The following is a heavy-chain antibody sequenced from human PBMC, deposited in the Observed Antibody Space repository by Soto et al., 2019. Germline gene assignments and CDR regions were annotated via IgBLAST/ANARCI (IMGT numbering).Heavy chain of an antibody. CDR3: ARKNIVATITDAFDI. CDR1: SGSISSSNW. CDR2: IYHSGST. D-gene: IGHD5-12*01. V-gene: IGHV4-4*02. Sequence: SETLSLTCAVSSGSISSSNWWSWVRQPPGKGLEWIGEIYHSGSTNYNPSLKSRVTISVDKSKNQFSLKLSSVTAADTAVYYCARKNIVATITDAFDIWGQGTMVTVSS. J-gene: IGHJ3*02.